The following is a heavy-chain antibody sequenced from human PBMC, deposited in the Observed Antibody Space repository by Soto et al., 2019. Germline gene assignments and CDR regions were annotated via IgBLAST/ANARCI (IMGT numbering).Heavy chain of an antibody. CDR3: ARESGDWPLNWFDP. D-gene: IGHD2-21*02. V-gene: IGHV3-74*01. Sequence: GGSLRLSCAASGFNFINHWMHWVRQRPGEGLVWVSRITSDGKSKAYAESVKGRFAISRDSAKNTLYLQMNGLTAEDTAVYYCARESGDWPLNWFDPWGLGTLVTVSS. CDR2: ITSDGKSK. CDR1: GFNFINHW. J-gene: IGHJ5*02.